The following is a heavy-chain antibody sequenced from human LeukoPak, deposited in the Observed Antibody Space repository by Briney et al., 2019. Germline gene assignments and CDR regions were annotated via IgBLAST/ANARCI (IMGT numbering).Heavy chain of an antibody. CDR2: IYYSGST. V-gene: IGHV4-31*03. Sequence: SETLSLTCTVSGGSISSGGYSWSWIRQHPGKGLEWIGYIYYSGSTYYNPSLKSRVTISVDTSKNQFSLKLSSVTAADTAVYYCAREGVVVXXXGMDVWGQGTTVTVSS. CDR1: GGSISSGGYS. J-gene: IGHJ6*02. CDR3: AREGVVVXXXGMDV. D-gene: IGHD2-15*01.